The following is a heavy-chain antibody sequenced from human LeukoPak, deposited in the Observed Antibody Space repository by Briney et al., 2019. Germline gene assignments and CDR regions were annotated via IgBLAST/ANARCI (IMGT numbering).Heavy chain of an antibody. Sequence: SVKVSCKASGGTFGSYAISWVRQAPGQGLEWMGRIIPILGIANYAQKFQGRVTITADKSTSTAYMELSSLRSEDTAVYYCARGPLGGYYDSSGYQIDYWGQGTLVTVSS. J-gene: IGHJ4*02. CDR3: ARGPLGGYYDSSGYQIDY. V-gene: IGHV1-69*04. CDR2: IIPILGIA. D-gene: IGHD3-22*01. CDR1: GGTFGSYA.